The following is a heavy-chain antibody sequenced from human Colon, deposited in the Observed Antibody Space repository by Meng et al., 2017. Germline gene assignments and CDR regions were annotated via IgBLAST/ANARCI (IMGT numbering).Heavy chain of an antibody. CDR3: ARDTLYGTDY. CDR2: MSDSGTT. D-gene: IGHD4-17*01. V-gene: IGHV4-31*03. J-gene: IGHJ4*02. Sequence: QVHLHESGPGLVRPSDDLSLVCTVSGGSIKSGGCHLGWVRQHPGKGLEYIGFMSDSGTTDYNPSLRSRVSISEIGSSKNQFSLTLRSVTAADTATYFCARDTLYGTDYWGQGVLVTVSS. CDR1: GGSIKSGGCH.